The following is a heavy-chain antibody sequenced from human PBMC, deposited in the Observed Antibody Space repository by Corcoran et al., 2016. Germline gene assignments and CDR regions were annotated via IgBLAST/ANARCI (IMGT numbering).Heavy chain of an antibody. CDR1: GYSFTSYW. CDR2: IYPGDSDT. Sequence: EVQLVQSGAEVKKPGESLKISCKGSGYSFTSYWIGWVRQMPGKGLEWMGIIYPGDSDTRYSPSFQGQVTTSADKSISTAYLQWSSLKASDTAMYYCARLSGDILTGYYSNWFDPWGQGTLVTVSS. D-gene: IGHD3-9*01. CDR3: ARLSGDILTGYYSNWFDP. J-gene: IGHJ5*02. V-gene: IGHV5-51*01.